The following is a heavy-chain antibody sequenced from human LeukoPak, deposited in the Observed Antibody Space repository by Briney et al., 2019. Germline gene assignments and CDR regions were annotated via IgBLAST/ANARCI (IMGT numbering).Heavy chain of an antibody. CDR2: IFYSGST. J-gene: IGHJ4*02. V-gene: IGHV4-59*12. Sequence: SETLCLTCTVSGGSISSYYWSWIRQPPGKGLEWIGYIFYSGSTNYNPSLKSRVTISVDTSKNQFSLKLSSVTAADTAVYYCARDLDYWGQGTLVTVSS. CDR1: GGSISSYY. CDR3: ARDLDY.